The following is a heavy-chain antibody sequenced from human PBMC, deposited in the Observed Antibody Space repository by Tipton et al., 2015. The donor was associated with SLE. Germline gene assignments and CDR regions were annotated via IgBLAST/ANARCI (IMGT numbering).Heavy chain of an antibody. J-gene: IGHJ6*03. V-gene: IGHV3-9*01. CDR3: ARAVTTVTPTHDWWATYYYYYYMDV. Sequence: SLRLSCAASGFTFDDYAMHWVRQAPGKGLEWVSGISWNSGSIGYADSVKGRFTISRDNSKNTLYLQMNSLRAEDTAVYYCARAVTTVTPTHDWWATYYYYYYMDVWGKGTTVTVSS. D-gene: IGHD4-17*01. CDR1: GFTFDDYA. CDR2: ISWNSGSI.